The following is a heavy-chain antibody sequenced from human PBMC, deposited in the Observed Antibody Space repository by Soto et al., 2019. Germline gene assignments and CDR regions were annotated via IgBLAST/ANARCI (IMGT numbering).Heavy chain of an antibody. CDR3: AKDPSPMVRGVMAFDY. CDR1: GFTFSSYA. D-gene: IGHD3-10*01. J-gene: IGHJ4*02. V-gene: IGHV3-23*01. Sequence: HPGGSLRLSCAASGFTFSSYAMTWVRQAPGKGLEWVSAISGSGGRTYYADSVKGRFTIPRDNSKNTLYLQMNSLRAEDTAVYYCAKDPSPMVRGVMAFDYWGQGTLVTVSS. CDR2: ISGSGGRT.